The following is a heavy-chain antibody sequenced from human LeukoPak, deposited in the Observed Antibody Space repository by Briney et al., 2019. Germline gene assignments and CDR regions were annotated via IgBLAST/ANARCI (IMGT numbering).Heavy chain of an antibody. Sequence: SETLSLTCAVSGGSISSGNWWSWVRQPPGKGLEWIGEIYHSGSTNYNPSLRSRVTISVDNSKNQFSLNLSSVTAADTAVYYCARQEGSSYYWGQGTLVTVSS. CDR2: IYHSGST. D-gene: IGHD2-15*01. J-gene: IGHJ4*02. CDR3: ARQEGSSYY. V-gene: IGHV4-4*02. CDR1: GGSISSGNW.